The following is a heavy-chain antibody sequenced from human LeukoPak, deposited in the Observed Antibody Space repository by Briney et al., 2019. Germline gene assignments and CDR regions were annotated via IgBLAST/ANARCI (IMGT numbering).Heavy chain of an antibody. Sequence: SETLSLTCTVSGGSISSYYWSWIRQPPGKGLEWIGYIHYSGSTNYNPSLKSRVTISVDTSKNQFSLKLSSVTAADTAVYYCARGWELLWFDYWGQGTLVTVSS. J-gene: IGHJ4*02. D-gene: IGHD1-26*01. CDR2: IHYSGST. V-gene: IGHV4-59*01. CDR3: ARGWELLWFDY. CDR1: GGSISSYY.